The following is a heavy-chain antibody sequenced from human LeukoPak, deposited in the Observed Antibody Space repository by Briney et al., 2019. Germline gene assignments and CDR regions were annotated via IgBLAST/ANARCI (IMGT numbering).Heavy chain of an antibody. CDR2: MYYSGRT. Sequence: SDTLSLTCAVSGYSISSSNWWGWIRQPPGKGLEWIGYMYYSGRTNYNPSLKSRVTISVDTSKNQFSLKLTSVTAADTAVYYCARGAVSDGSGSYLFYWWFDPWGQGTLVTVSS. J-gene: IGHJ5*02. D-gene: IGHD3-10*01. V-gene: IGHV4-28*03. CDR1: GYSISSSNW. CDR3: ARGAVSDGSGSYLFYWWFDP.